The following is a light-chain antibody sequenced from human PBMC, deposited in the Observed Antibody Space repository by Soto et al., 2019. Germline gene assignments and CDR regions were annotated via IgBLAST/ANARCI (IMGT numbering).Light chain of an antibody. Sequence: ETVFMQSPGTIYFSPGEIATVFCRGSQSVCNSHVAWYQQRRGLPTRLLIYGASNRATGIPDRFSGSGSATDFPLTISRLEPEDSAVYYCPQYGDLPPLGPGTRLE. CDR3: PQYGDLPP. V-gene: IGKV3-20*01. CDR1: QSVCNSH. J-gene: IGKJ5*01. CDR2: GAS.